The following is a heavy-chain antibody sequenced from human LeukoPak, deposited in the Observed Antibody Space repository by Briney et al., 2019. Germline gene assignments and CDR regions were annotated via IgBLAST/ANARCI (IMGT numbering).Heavy chain of an antibody. D-gene: IGHD1-26*01. CDR1: GYTLTELS. CDR3: ADPTYSGSYGGL. Sequence: GASVKVSCRVSGYTLTELSMHWVRQAPGKGLEWMGGFDPEDGETIYAQKFQGRVTMTEDTSTDTAYMELSSLRSEDTAVYYCADPTYSGSYGGLWGQGTMVTVSS. J-gene: IGHJ3*01. V-gene: IGHV1-24*01. CDR2: FDPEDGET.